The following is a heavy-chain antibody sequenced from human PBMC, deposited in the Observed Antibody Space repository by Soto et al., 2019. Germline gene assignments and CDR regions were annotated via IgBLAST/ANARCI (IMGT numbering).Heavy chain of an antibody. Sequence: EVQLVESGGDLVKPGGSLRLSCAVSGFTFSNAHMCWVRQTPGKGLEWVGHIRTKSEGETTDYAAPVRGRFTISRDDSKCALYLQMTSLMTEDTAVYYCTPRSEREGYWGQSTLVTVSS. CDR3: TPRSEREGY. CDR1: GFTFSNAH. V-gene: IGHV3-15*01. J-gene: IGHJ1*01. CDR2: IRTKSEGETT. D-gene: IGHD3-10*01.